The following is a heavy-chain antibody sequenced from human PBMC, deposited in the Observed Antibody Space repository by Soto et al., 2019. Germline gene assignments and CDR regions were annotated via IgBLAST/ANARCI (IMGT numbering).Heavy chain of an antibody. CDR3: ARAGYSGYDYYYYGMDV. D-gene: IGHD5-12*01. J-gene: IGHJ6*02. Sequence: SVKVSCKASGGTFSSYAISWVRQARGQGLEWMGGIIPIFGTANYAQKFQGRVTITADESTSTAYMELSSLRSEDTAVYYCARAGYSGYDYYYYGMDVWGQGTTVTVSS. CDR1: GGTFSSYA. CDR2: IIPIFGTA. V-gene: IGHV1-69*13.